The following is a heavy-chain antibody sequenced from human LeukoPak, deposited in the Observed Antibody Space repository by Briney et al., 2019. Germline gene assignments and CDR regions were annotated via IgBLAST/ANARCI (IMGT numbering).Heavy chain of an antibody. Sequence: GGSLRLSCAASGFTFSDYYMSWIRQAPGKGLEWVSGINWNGGSTGYADSVKGRFTISRDNAKNSLYLQMNSLRAEDTALYYCARDLRYCSGGSCYWDYWGQGTLVTVSS. V-gene: IGHV3-20*04. CDR2: INWNGGST. D-gene: IGHD2-15*01. CDR1: GFTFSDYY. J-gene: IGHJ4*02. CDR3: ARDLRYCSGGSCYWDY.